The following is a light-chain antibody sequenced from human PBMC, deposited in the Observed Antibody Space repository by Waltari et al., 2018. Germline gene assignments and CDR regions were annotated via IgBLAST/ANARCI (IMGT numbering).Light chain of an antibody. V-gene: IGLV2-14*03. CDR1: ISTIGVYNY. Sequence: QSALTQPASVSGSAGQSIAIPCSGTISTIGVYNYVSWYQQHPGNAPRLIIYDVSRWPSGVSNRFIGSKSGITASLAISGLQAEDEGDYFCASYTSSNTVIFGGGTRVTVL. CDR3: ASYTSSNTVI. J-gene: IGLJ2*01. CDR2: DVS.